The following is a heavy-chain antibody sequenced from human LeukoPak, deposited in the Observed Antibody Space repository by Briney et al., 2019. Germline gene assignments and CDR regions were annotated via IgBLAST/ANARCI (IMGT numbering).Heavy chain of an antibody. Sequence: PSETLSLTCDVYGGSFSGYYWSWIRQPPGKGLEWIGEINHRGSTNYNPSLKSRATISVDTSKNQLSLKLTSVTAADAAVYYCARERLTMVRGVIGYYYYGMDVWGQGTTVTVSS. D-gene: IGHD3-10*01. CDR1: GGSFSGYY. V-gene: IGHV4-34*01. CDR3: ARERLTMVRGVIGYYYYGMDV. CDR2: INHRGST. J-gene: IGHJ6*02.